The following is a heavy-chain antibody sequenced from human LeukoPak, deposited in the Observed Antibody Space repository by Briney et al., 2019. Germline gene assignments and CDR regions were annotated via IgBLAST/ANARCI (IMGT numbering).Heavy chain of an antibody. D-gene: IGHD6-19*01. CDR1: GFSFSSYA. V-gene: IGHV3-23*01. CDR2: ISGSGDNT. J-gene: IGHJ4*02. Sequence: GGSLRLSWAASGFSFSSYAMSWVRQAPGKGLEWVSSISGSGDNTYHAESVKGRFTISRDNSKNTLFLQMNSLRAEDTAVFYCAKRSGYTTGWFFDFWGQGTLVTVSS. CDR3: AKRSGYTTGWFFDF.